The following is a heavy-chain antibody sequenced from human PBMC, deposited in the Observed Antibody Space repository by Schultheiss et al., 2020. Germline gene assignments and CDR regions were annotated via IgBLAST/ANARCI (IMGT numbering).Heavy chain of an antibody. J-gene: IGHJ4*02. CDR2: IRNTGSGT. Sequence: GGSLRLSCAASGFTFSSYGMHWVRQAPGKGLEWVSAIRNTGSGTYYTDSVEGRFTISRDNSQSTLYLQMNSLRAEDTAVYYCARDRPLRGWGQGTLVTVSS. CDR1: GFTFSSYG. V-gene: IGHV3-23*01. CDR3: ARDRPLRG. D-gene: IGHD4-17*01.